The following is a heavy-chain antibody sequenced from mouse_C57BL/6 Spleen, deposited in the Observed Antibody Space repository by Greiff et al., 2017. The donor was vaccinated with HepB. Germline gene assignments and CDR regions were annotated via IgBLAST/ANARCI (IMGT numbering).Heavy chain of an antibody. D-gene: IGHD1-1*01. CDR3: AREELITTVVAFDY. Sequence: QVKLKESGAELARPGASVKLSCKASGYTFTSYGISWVKQRTGQGLEWIGEIYPRSGNTYYNEKFKGKATLTADKSSSTAYMELRSLTSEDSAVYFCAREELITTVVAFDYWGQGTTLTVSS. J-gene: IGHJ2*01. CDR1: GYTFTSYG. CDR2: IYPRSGNT. V-gene: IGHV1-81*01.